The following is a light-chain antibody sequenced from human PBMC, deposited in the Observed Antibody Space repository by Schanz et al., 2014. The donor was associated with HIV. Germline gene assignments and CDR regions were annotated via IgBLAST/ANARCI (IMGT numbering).Light chain of an antibody. V-gene: IGKV3D-15*01. J-gene: IGKJ5*01. Sequence: EIVMTQSPATLSVSPGERATLSCRASQSVSSNLAWYQQKPGQAPRLLIYGASSRATGIPDRFSGSGSGTEFTLTITTLQPEDFAVYYCQQYNDWPPITFGQGTRLEIK. CDR1: QSVSSN. CDR3: QQYNDWPPIT. CDR2: GAS.